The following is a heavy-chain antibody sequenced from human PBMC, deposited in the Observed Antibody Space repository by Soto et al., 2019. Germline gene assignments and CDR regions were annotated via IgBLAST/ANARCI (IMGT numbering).Heavy chain of an antibody. CDR3: AKDRGRFLDWLRGMDV. D-gene: IGHD3-3*01. CDR1: GFSSSDFG. Sequence: PGGSLRLSCAASGFSSSDFGMHWVRQAPGKGLEWVAAISHDESKTYFADAVKGRITVSRDDSKKTVYLQLHSLRAEDTAVYFCAKDRGRFLDWLRGMDVWGQGTTVTVSS. J-gene: IGHJ6*02. V-gene: IGHV3-30*18. CDR2: ISHDESKT.